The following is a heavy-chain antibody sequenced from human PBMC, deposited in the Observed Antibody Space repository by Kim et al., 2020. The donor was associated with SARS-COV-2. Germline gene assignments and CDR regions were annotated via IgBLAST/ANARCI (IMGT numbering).Heavy chain of an antibody. CDR1: GGSISSYY. Sequence: SETLSLTCTVSGGSISSYYWSWIRQPPGEGLEWIGYIYYSGSTNYNPSLKSRVTISVDTSKNQFSLKLSSVTAADTAVYYCARGHCSGGSCYPLYNWFDPWGQGTLVTVSS. CDR3: ARGHCSGGSCYPLYNWFDP. CDR2: IYYSGST. D-gene: IGHD2-15*01. J-gene: IGHJ5*02. V-gene: IGHV4-59*13.